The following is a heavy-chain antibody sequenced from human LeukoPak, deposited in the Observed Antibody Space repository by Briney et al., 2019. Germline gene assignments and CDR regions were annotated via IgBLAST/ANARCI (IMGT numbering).Heavy chain of an antibody. J-gene: IGHJ4*02. CDR1: GFTFSNYW. CDR2: IKGDGGSP. Sequence: GGSLRLSCAASGFTFSNYWMHWVRQAPGKSLVWVSRIKGDGGSPTYADSVKGRFTISRDNAKHTLYLQMNSLRAEDTAVYYCARRPDYYGADYWGQGTLVTVSS. CDR3: ARRPDYYGADY. V-gene: IGHV3-74*01. D-gene: IGHD3-10*01.